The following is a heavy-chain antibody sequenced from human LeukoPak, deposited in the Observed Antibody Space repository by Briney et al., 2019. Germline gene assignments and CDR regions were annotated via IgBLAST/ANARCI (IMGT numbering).Heavy chain of an antibody. CDR3: ARDLSEQWLVYYFDY. D-gene: IGHD6-19*01. J-gene: IGHJ4*02. CDR1: EFTFSSYA. Sequence: PGGSLRLSCAASEFTFSSYAMHWVRQAPGKGLEWVAVISYDGSNKYYADSVKGRFTISRDNSKNTLYLQMNSLRAEDTAVYYCARDLSEQWLVYYFDYWGQGTLVTVSS. CDR2: ISYDGSNK. V-gene: IGHV3-30-3*01.